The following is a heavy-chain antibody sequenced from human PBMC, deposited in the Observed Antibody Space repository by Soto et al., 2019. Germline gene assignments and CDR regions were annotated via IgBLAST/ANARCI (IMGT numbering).Heavy chain of an antibody. CDR1: AFTFSSYA. Sequence: EVQLLESGGGLVQPGGSLRLSCAASAFTFSSYAMSWVRQAPGKGLEWVSAISASGGSTYYADSVKGRFTISRDSSENTLYLQMSSLSADDSAAYYCAKGSGNSVYNFDNWGQGTLVTVSS. J-gene: IGHJ4*02. D-gene: IGHD1-26*01. V-gene: IGHV3-23*01. CDR3: AKGSGNSVYNFDN. CDR2: ISASGGST.